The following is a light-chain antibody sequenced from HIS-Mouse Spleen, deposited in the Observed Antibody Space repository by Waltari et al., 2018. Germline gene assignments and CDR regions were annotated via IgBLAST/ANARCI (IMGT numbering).Light chain of an antibody. Sequence: ELTQPPSVSVSPGQTARITCSGDALPKKYAYWYQQLPGTAPKLLIYGNSNRPSGVPDRFSGSKSGTSASLAITGLQAEDEADYYCQSYDSSLSGSVFGGGTKLTVL. J-gene: IGLJ2*01. CDR3: QSYDSSLSGSV. CDR1: DALPKKY. V-gene: IGLV1-40*01. CDR2: GNS.